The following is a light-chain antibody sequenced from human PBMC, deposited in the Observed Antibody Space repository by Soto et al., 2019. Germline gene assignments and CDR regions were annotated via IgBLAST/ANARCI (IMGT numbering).Light chain of an antibody. CDR3: CSYAGDSYV. V-gene: IGLV2-23*02. Sequence: QSALTQPASVSGSPGQSITISFTGTSSDVGNYNLVSWYQQHPGKAPKLMIYDVSKRPSGVSNRFSGSKSGNTASLTISGLQADDEADYYCCSYAGDSYVFGTGTKVTVL. CDR2: DVS. J-gene: IGLJ1*01. CDR1: SSDVGNYNL.